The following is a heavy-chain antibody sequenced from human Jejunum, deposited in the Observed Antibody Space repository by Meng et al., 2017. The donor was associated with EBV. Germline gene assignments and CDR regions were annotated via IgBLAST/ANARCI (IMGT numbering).Heavy chain of an antibody. CDR1: GGAISDNDW. V-gene: IGHV4-4*02. J-gene: IGHJ4*02. Sequence: QLQVREAGPRREKPSVTLSLTCVVSGGAISDNDWWSRVRQPPGKGLEWLGEIYHGGGTNYNPSLESRVTISVDKSKNQFSLKLNSVTVADTAVYYCAGNGYYALEYWGPGILVTVSS. CDR3: AGNGYYALEY. D-gene: IGHD3-22*01. CDR2: IYHGGGT.